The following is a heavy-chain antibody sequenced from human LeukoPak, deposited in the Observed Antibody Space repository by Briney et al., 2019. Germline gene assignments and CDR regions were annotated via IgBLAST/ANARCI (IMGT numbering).Heavy chain of an antibody. D-gene: IGHD3-10*01. CDR2: MYIGGDT. J-gene: IGHJ6*03. CDR3: AKGSGFGEFYYYYYMDV. CDR1: GFTVSSNY. Sequence: QPGGSLRLSCAASGFTVSSNYMSWIRQAPGKGLEWVSVMYIGGDTYYADSVNGRFTISRDNSKKTLSLQMNSLRAEDTAVYYCAKGSGFGEFYYYYYMDVWGKGTTVTISS. V-gene: IGHV3-53*01.